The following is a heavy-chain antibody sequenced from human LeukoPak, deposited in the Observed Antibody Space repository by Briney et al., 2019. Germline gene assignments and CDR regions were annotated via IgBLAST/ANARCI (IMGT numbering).Heavy chain of an antibody. CDR2: ISSSGDTI. CDR3: ARDLPLLWFGEPFDY. Sequence: GGSLRLSCAASGFTFSDYYMSWIRQAPGKGLEWLSYISSSGDTIYYADSVKGRFTISRNNARNSLYLQMNSLRAGDTAMYYCARDLPLLWFGEPFDYWGQGTLVTVSS. CDR1: GFTFSDYY. V-gene: IGHV3-11*01. J-gene: IGHJ4*02. D-gene: IGHD3-10*01.